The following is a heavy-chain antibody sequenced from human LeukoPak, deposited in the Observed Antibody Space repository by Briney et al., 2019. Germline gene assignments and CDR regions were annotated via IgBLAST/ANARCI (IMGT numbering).Heavy chain of an antibody. J-gene: IGHJ4*02. Sequence: ASETLSLTCAVYGGSFSGYYWSWIRQPPGKGLEWIGEINHSGSTNYNPSLKSRVTISVDTSKNQLSLKLSSVTAADTAVYYCARYYGSGSYYRRFDYWGQGTLVTVSS. CDR1: GGSFSGYY. CDR3: ARYYGSGSYYRRFDY. D-gene: IGHD3-10*01. V-gene: IGHV4-34*01. CDR2: INHSGST.